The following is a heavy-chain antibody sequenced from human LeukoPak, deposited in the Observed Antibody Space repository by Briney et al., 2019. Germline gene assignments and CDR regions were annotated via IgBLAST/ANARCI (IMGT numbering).Heavy chain of an antibody. V-gene: IGHV1-69*13. Sequence: GTSVKVSCKASGGTFSSYAISWVRQAPGQGLEWMGGIISIFGTANYAQKFQGRVTITADESTSTAYMELSSLRSEDTAVYYCARRGFLYSSGWYGGIDYWGQGTLVTVSS. CDR1: GGTFSSYA. J-gene: IGHJ4*02. D-gene: IGHD6-19*01. CDR2: IISIFGTA. CDR3: ARRGFLYSSGWYGGIDY.